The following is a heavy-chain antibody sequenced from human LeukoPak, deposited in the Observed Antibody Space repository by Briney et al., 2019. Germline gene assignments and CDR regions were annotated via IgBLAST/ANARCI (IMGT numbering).Heavy chain of an antibody. D-gene: IGHD4-23*01. Sequence: PSETLSLTCTVSGVSINSGDYYWSWIRQPPGKGLEWVGYMYYSGSTYYNPSLKSRVTISVDTSKNQFSLKLSSVTAADTAVYYCARWASYYGGNSGFDYWGQGTLVTVSS. CDR1: GVSINSGDYY. CDR3: ARWASYYGGNSGFDY. CDR2: MYYSGST. J-gene: IGHJ4*02. V-gene: IGHV4-30-4*01.